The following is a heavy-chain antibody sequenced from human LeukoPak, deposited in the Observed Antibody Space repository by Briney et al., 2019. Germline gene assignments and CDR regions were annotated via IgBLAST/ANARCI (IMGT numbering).Heavy chain of an antibody. Sequence: PSETLSLTCTVSGGSISSYYWGWIRQPPGKGLEWIGYIYYSGSTNYNPSLKSRVTISVDTSKNQFSLKLSSVTAADTAVYYCARRPYYGSGSYDYWGQETLVTVSS. V-gene: IGHV4-59*08. CDR2: IYYSGST. CDR1: GGSISSYY. D-gene: IGHD3-10*01. J-gene: IGHJ4*02. CDR3: ARRPYYGSGSYDY.